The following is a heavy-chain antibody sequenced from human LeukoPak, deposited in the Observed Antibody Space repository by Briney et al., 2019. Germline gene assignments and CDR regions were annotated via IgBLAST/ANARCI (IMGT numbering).Heavy chain of an antibody. J-gene: IGHJ5*02. CDR2: TYFRSKWYN. CDR1: GDSVSTNSAA. Sequence: SQTLSLTCAISGDSVSTNSAAWNWVRQSPSRGREWLGRTYFRSKWYNDYAVSVKSRITINPATSRNQFSLHLNFVTPEDTAVYYCARGAVAHYDPWGQGTLVTVSS. CDR3: ARGAVAHYDP. V-gene: IGHV6-1*01. D-gene: IGHD6-19*01.